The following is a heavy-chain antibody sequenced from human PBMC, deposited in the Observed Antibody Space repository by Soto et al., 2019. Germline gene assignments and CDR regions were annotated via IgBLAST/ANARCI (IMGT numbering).Heavy chain of an antibody. CDR3: ARTFDTAMVPPDY. J-gene: IGHJ4*02. CDR1: GFTFSDYY. CDR2: ISSSGSST. Sequence: PGGSLRLSCATSGFTFSDYYMSWIRQAPGKGLELVSYISSSGSSTYHADSVEGRFTISRDNAKSSLYLQMNSLGAEDTAVYYCARTFDTAMVPPDYWGQGTLVTVSS. D-gene: IGHD5-18*01. V-gene: IGHV3-11*04.